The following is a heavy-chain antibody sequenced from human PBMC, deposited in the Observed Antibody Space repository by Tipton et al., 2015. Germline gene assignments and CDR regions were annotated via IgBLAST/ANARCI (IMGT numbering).Heavy chain of an antibody. CDR2: IWYDDSNK. D-gene: IGHD2-2*01. J-gene: IGHJ6*02. Sequence: SLRLSCAASGFTFGNYGMHWVRQAPGKGLEWVAFIWYDDSNKYYVDSVKDRFTISRDNAKNSLYLQLNSLRDEDTALYYCARSYYQLLATERVFGMDVWGQGTTVTVSS. V-gene: IGHV3-33*01. CDR1: GFTFGNYG. CDR3: ARSYYQLLATERVFGMDV.